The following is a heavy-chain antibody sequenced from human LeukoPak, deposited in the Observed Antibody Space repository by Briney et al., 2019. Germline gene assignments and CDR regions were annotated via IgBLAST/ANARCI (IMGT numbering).Heavy chain of an antibody. Sequence: KASQTLSLTCTVSGGSISSGSYYWSWIRQPAGKGLEWIGRIYTSGSTNYNPSLKSRVTISVDTSKNQFSLKLSSVTAADTAVYYCARDPIVVVPVAKYYYYYMDVWGKGTTVTVSS. D-gene: IGHD2-2*01. CDR3: ARDPIVVVPVAKYYYYYMDV. CDR2: IYTSGST. CDR1: GGSISSGSYY. V-gene: IGHV4-61*02. J-gene: IGHJ6*03.